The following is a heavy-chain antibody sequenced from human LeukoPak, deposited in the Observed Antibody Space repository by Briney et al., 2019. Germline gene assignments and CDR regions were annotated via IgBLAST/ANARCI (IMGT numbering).Heavy chain of an antibody. CDR1: GITTSNNW. CDR3: ATFSSGNYPKEPFDI. CDR2: ITQDGSET. D-gene: IGHD3-22*01. J-gene: IGHJ3*02. V-gene: IGHV3-7*01. Sequence: GSFMIFCCASAGITTSNNWMSWVRKTGGKVLEWVAKITQDGSETSSVDSVKGRFTISRDNAKNSLYLQMSSLRAQDTGLYYCATFSSGNYPKEPFDIWSQGTMVTVPS.